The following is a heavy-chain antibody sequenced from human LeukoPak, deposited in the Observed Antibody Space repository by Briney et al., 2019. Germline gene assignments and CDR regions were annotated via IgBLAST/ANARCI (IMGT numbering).Heavy chain of an antibody. V-gene: IGHV4-59*12. CDR1: GGSISSYY. CDR3: ARGRRWLQSFFDY. J-gene: IGHJ4*02. D-gene: IGHD5-24*01. Sequence: SETLSLTCTVSGGSISSYYWSWIRQPPGKGLEWIGYIYYSGSTNYNPSLKSRVTISVDTSKNQFSLKLSSVTAADTAVYYCARGRRWLQSFFDYWGQGTLVTVSS. CDR2: IYYSGST.